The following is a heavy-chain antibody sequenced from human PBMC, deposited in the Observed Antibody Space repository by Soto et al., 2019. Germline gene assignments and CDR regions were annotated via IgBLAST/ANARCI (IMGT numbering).Heavy chain of an antibody. V-gene: IGHV4-31*03. CDR1: GGSISSGGYY. Sequence: QVQLQESGPGLVKPSQTLSLTCTVSGGSISSGGYYWSWIRQHPGKGLEWIGYIYYSGSTYYNPSLTRRVTISVDTSKNQFSLKLRSVTAADTDVYDSARNRFTNFGAKHDALDIWGQETIVTVSS. CDR3: ARNRFTNFGAKHDALDI. D-gene: IGHD3-3*01. CDR2: IYYSGST. J-gene: IGHJ3*02.